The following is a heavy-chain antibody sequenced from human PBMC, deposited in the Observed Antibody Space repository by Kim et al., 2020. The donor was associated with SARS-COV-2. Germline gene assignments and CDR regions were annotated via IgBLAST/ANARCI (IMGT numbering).Heavy chain of an antibody. CDR2: IKPDASEK. CDR3: VAGGTYLGV. CDR1: GFTFRTYG. V-gene: IGHV3-7*01. Sequence: GGSLRLSCAASGFTFRTYGMTWVRQAPGKGLEWVASIKPDASEKYYVDSVKGRFTVSRDNGKMSLYLQMDSLRGEDTAVYYCVAGGTYLGVWGQGTLVIV. J-gene: IGHJ4*02. D-gene: IGHD3-16*01.